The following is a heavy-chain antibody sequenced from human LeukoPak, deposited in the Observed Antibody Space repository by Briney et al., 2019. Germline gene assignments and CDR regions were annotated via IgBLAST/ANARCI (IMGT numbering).Heavy chain of an antibody. CDR3: ARECSSTSSAIDP. D-gene: IGHD2-2*01. CDR2: IWYDGSNK. V-gene: IGHV3-33*01. CDR1: GFTFSSYG. J-gene: IGHJ5*02. Sequence: GGSLRLSCAASGFTFSSYGMHWVRQAPGKGLEWVAVIWYDGSNKYYADSVKGRFTISRDNSKNTLYLQMNSLRAEDTAAYYCARECSSTSSAIDPWGQGTLVTVSS.